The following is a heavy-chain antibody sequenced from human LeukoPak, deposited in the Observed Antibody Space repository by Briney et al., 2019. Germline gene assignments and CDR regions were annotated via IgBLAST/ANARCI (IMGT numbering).Heavy chain of an antibody. CDR2: IYYSGST. CDR3: AREGAVAGQNWFDP. D-gene: IGHD6-19*01. Sequence: PSVTLSLTCTVSGGSISSYYWSWIRQPPGKGLEWIGYIYYSGSTNYNPSLKSRVTISVDTSKNQFSLKLSSVTAADTAVYYCAREGAVAGQNWFDPWGQGTLVTVSS. V-gene: IGHV4-59*12. J-gene: IGHJ5*02. CDR1: GGSISSYY.